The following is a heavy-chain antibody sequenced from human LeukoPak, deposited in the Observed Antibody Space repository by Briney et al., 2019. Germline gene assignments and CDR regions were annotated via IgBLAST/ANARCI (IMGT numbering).Heavy chain of an antibody. D-gene: IGHD3-22*01. CDR3: ARGYYDSSGHYYFDY. Sequence: GGSLRLSCAASGFTFSSYWMSWVRQAPGKGLEWVANIKQDGSEKYYVDSLKGRFTVSRDNAKNSLYLQINSLRAGDTAVYYCARGYYDSSGHYYFDYWGQGTLVTVSS. V-gene: IGHV3-7*01. J-gene: IGHJ4*02. CDR2: IKQDGSEK. CDR1: GFTFSSYW.